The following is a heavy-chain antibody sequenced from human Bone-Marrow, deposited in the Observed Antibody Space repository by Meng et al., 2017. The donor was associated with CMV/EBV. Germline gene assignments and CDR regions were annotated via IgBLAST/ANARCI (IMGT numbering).Heavy chain of an antibody. CDR2: IYYSGST. CDR1: GGSISSSSYY. CDR3: AREIVGATTRYYFDY. V-gene: IGHV4-39*07. D-gene: IGHD1-26*01. J-gene: IGHJ4*02. Sequence: GSLRLSCTVSGGSISSSSYYWGWIRQPPGKGLEWIGSIYYSGSTYYNPSLKSRVTISVDTSKNQFSLKLSSVTAADTAVYYCAREIVGATTRYYFDYWGQGTLVTVSS.